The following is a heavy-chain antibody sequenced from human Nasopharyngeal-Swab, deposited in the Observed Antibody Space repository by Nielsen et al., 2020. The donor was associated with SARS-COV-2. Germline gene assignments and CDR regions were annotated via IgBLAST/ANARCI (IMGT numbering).Heavy chain of an antibody. CDR2: ISSSGSTI. J-gene: IGHJ6*02. CDR3: ARGGTYYDFWSGYYNYYYGMDV. V-gene: IGHV3-48*03. D-gene: IGHD3-3*01. CDR1: GFTFRSYE. Sequence: GGSLRLSCAASGFTFRSYEMNWVRQAPGKGLEWVSYISSSGSTIYYADSVKGRFTISRDNAKNSLYLQMNSLRAEDTAVYYCARGGTYYDFWSGYYNYYYGMDVWGQGTTVTVSS.